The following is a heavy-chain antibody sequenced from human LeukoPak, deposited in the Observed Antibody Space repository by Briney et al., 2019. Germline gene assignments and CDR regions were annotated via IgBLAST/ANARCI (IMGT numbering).Heavy chain of an antibody. V-gene: IGHV1-2*02. Sequence: ASVKVSCKASGYTFTGYYMHWVRQAPGQGLEWMGWINPNSGGTNYAQKFQGRVTMTRDTSISTAYMELSRLRSDDTAVYYCARGDVVVPGWFDPWGQGALVTVSS. CDR3: ARGDVVVPGWFDP. D-gene: IGHD2-2*01. CDR1: GYTFTGYY. CDR2: INPNSGGT. J-gene: IGHJ5*02.